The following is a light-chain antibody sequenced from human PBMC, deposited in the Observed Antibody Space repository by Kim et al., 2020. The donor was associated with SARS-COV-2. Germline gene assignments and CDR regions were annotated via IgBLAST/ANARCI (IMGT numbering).Light chain of an antibody. V-gene: IGKV3-15*01. CDR3: QQYNDWPSIT. J-gene: IGKJ5*01. Sequence: FPGETATLFCRASQTVVNNLAWYQQKVGQAPRLLIYAASTRANGIADRFSGSGSGTDFTLTISSLQSEDSAIYYCQQYNDWPSITFGRGTRLEIK. CDR1: QTVVNN. CDR2: AAS.